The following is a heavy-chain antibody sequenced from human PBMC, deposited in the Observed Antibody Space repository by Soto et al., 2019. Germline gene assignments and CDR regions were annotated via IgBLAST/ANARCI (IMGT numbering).Heavy chain of an antibody. CDR3: AGPFVHPDAFDI. CDR1: GYTFTSYD. Sequence: QVQLVQSGAEVKKPGASVKVSCKASGYTFTSYDINWVRQATGQGLEWMGWMNPNSGNTGYAQKVQGRVTMTRNTSLTTAYMELRSLRSEDTAVYYCAGPFVHPDAFDIWGQGTMVTVSS. J-gene: IGHJ3*02. D-gene: IGHD3-16*01. CDR2: MNPNSGNT. V-gene: IGHV1-8*01.